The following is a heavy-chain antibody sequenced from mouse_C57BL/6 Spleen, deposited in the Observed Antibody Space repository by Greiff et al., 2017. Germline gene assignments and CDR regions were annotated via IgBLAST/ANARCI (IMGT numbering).Heavy chain of an antibody. V-gene: IGHV8-8*01. Sequence: QVTLKVSGPGILQPSQTLSLTCSFSGFSLTTFGMGVGWLRQPSGKGLEWLAHIWWNADKYYNPALKRRLTISKATSKDQVFLKIANVDTADTATDDCARIENSKRPFDEGGKGTTLTVSS. CDR2: IWWNADK. D-gene: IGHD2-5*01. CDR1: GFSLTTFGMG. CDR3: ARIENSKRPFDE. J-gene: IGHJ2*01.